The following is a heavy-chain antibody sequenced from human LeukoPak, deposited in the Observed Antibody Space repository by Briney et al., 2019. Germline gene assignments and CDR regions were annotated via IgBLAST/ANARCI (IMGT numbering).Heavy chain of an antibody. J-gene: IGHJ4*02. CDR2: MNPNSGNT. CDR3: ARVRSTIFGVAQMYYFDY. D-gene: IGHD3-3*01. CDR1: GYTFSSYD. Sequence: GASVKVPCKASGYTFSSYDINWVRQATGQGLEWMGWMNPNSGNTGYAQKFQGRVTMTRNTSISTGYMELGSLRSEDTAVYYCARVRSTIFGVAQMYYFDYWGQGTLVTVSS. V-gene: IGHV1-8*01.